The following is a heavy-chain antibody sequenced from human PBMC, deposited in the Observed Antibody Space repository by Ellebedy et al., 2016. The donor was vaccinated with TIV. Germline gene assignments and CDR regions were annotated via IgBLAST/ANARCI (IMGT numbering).Heavy chain of an antibody. J-gene: IGHJ6*03. CDR3: ARGGTSSSIYYYYYYLDV. Sequence: SETLSLTXNVSGGSITSVGYYWSWIRQPPGKGLEWIGEMNHSGSTNYNPSLKSRVTISVDTSKNQFSLKLSSVTAADTAVYYCARGGTSSSIYYYYYYLDVWGDGTTVTVSS. CDR2: MNHSGST. CDR1: GGSITSVGYY. D-gene: IGHD6-6*01. V-gene: IGHV4-34*01.